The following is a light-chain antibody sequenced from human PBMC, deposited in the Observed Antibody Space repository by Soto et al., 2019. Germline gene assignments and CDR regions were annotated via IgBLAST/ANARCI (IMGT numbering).Light chain of an antibody. V-gene: IGLV1-47*01. J-gene: IGLJ1*01. CDR1: SSNIGSNY. CDR3: AAWDDSLSGYV. CDR2: RNN. Sequence: QSVLTQPPSASGTPGQRVTISCSGSSSNIGSNYVYWYQQLPGTAPKLLIYRNNQRPSWVPDRVSGSKSGTSASLAISGLRSEDEADYYCAAWDDSLSGYVFGTGTKLTVL.